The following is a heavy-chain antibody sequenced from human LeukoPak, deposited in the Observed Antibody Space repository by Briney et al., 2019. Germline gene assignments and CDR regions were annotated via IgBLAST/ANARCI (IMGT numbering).Heavy chain of an antibody. V-gene: IGHV3-11*01. CDR3: ARYGYDYGDYGVTNWFDP. J-gene: IGHJ5*02. CDR2: ISSSGSTI. Sequence: GGSLRLSCAASGFTFSDYYMSWIRQAPGKGLEWVSYISSSGSTIYYADSVKGRFTISRDNAKNSLYLQMNSLRAEDTAVYYCARYGYDYGDYGVTNWFDPWGQGTLVTVSS. CDR1: GFTFSDYY. D-gene: IGHD4-17*01.